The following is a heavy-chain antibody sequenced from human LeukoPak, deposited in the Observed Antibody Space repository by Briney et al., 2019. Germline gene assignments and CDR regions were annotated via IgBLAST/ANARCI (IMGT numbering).Heavy chain of an antibody. Sequence: PGGSLRLSCAASGFTFSSYSMNWVRQAPGKGLEWVSSISSSSSYIYYADSVKGRFTISRDNAKNSLYLQMNSLRAEDTAVYYCARDWELELEFLGFDYWGQGTLVTVSS. CDR2: ISSSSSYI. V-gene: IGHV3-21*01. CDR3: ARDWELELEFLGFDY. J-gene: IGHJ4*02. D-gene: IGHD1-7*01. CDR1: GFTFSSYS.